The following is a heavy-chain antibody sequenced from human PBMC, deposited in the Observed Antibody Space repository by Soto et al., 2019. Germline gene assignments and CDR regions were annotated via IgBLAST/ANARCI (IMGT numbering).Heavy chain of an antibody. J-gene: IGHJ5*02. D-gene: IGHD3-22*01. CDR1: GGSIASGGYS. CDR3: ARTSFYYDSSGPDQENCFDP. CDR2: IFPSGRT. V-gene: IGHV4-30-2*01. Sequence: SETLSLTCTVSGGSIASGGYSWSWIRQPPGKGLEWIGYIFPSGRTSYSPSLKSRVTISVDWSKNHFSLKLTSLTAADTAVYYCARTSFYYDSSGPDQENCFDPWGQGTLVTVSS.